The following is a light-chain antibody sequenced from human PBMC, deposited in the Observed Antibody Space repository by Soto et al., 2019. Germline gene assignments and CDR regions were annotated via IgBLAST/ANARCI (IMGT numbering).Light chain of an antibody. Sequence: EIVLTQSPATLSLSPGERATLSCRASQSVENYLAWFQQKRGQAPRLLIYDTSNRAAGIPDRFSGSGSGTDFTLTISSLEPEDFLVYYCHRRYIWPTLTVGGGPKVEIK. CDR1: QSVENY. V-gene: IGKV3-11*01. J-gene: IGKJ4*02. CDR3: HRRYIWPTLT. CDR2: DTS.